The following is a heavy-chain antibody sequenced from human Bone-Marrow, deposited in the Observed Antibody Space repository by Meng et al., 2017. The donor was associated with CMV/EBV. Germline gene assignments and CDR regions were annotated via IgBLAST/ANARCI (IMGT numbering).Heavy chain of an antibody. V-gene: IGHV4-39*07. CDR1: GGSISSGDYY. J-gene: IGHJ4*02. CDR3: ARGGKVVPAPYDY. D-gene: IGHD2-2*01. Sequence: SETLSLTCTVSGGSISSGDYYWSWIRQPPGKGLEWIGSIYYSGSTYYNPSLKSRVTISVDTSKNQFSLKLSPVTAADTAVYYCARGGKVVPAPYDYWGQGTLVTVSS. CDR2: IYYSGST.